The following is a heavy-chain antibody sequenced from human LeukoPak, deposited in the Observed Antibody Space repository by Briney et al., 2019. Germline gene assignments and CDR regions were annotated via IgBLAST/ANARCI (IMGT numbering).Heavy chain of an antibody. CDR1: GFTFSSYW. Sequence: GGSLRLSCAASGFTFSSYWMNWVRQAPGKGLEWVAVISYDGSNKYYADSVKGRFTISRDNSKNTLYLQMNSLRAEDTAVYYCARAGSSWYSIDYWGQGTLVTVSS. J-gene: IGHJ4*02. CDR3: ARAGSSWYSIDY. V-gene: IGHV3-30-3*01. CDR2: ISYDGSNK. D-gene: IGHD6-13*01.